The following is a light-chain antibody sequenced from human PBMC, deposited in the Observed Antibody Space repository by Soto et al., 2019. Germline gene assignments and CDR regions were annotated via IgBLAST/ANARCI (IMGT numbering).Light chain of an antibody. CDR1: QSVSSN. J-gene: IGKJ1*01. CDR3: QQYNNWPRT. V-gene: IGKV3-15*01. Sequence: EIVITQSPATLSVSPGERATLSCRASQSVSSNLAWYQQKPGQAPRLLIYGASTRATDIPARFSGSGSGTEFTLTISSLQSEDFAVYYCQQYNNWPRTFGQGTKVDIK. CDR2: GAS.